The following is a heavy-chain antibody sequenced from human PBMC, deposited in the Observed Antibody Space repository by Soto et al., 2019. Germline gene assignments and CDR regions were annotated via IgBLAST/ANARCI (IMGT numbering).Heavy chain of an antibody. V-gene: IGHV3-21*01. Sequence: EQLVESGGGLVQPGGSLRLSCVASEFTLSNYSMNWVRQAPGKGLEWVSLISSSSNYIYYADSVKGRFTISRDNAKNSLYLQMNSLRAEDTAVYYCARAYSNYVLPDYWGQGTLVTVSS. CDR1: EFTLSNYS. CDR3: ARAYSNYVLPDY. J-gene: IGHJ4*02. CDR2: ISSSSNYI. D-gene: IGHD4-4*01.